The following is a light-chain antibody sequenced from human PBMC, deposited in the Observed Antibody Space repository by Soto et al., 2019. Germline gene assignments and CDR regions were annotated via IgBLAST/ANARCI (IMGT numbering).Light chain of an antibody. CDR1: SGHSSYI. CDR2: LEDTGIY. CDR3: ETWDSNTVV. Sequence: QSVLTQSSSASASLGSSVKLTCTLSSGHSSYIIAWHQQQPGKAPRYLMKLEDTGIYNKGSGVPDRFSGSSSGADRYLTISNLQFEDEADYYCETWDSNTVVFGGGTKLTVL. V-gene: IGLV4-60*02. J-gene: IGLJ2*01.